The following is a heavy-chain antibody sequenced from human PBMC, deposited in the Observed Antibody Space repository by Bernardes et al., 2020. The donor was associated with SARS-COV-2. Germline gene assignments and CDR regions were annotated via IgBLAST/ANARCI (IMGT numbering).Heavy chain of an antibody. CDR1: GFPLSSYG. J-gene: IGHJ6*02. V-gene: IGHV3-33*01. Sequence: GGALRPSRAEAGFPLSSYGLHWGRPGPRQGRGGVGVLWWYGSNKYYADTVKGRFTISRDNSKNTLYLQMNSLRAEDTAVYYCAREGDYDSSGYSYGMDVWGQGTTVTVSS. D-gene: IGHD3-22*01. CDR2: LWWYGSNK. CDR3: AREGDYDSSGYSYGMDV.